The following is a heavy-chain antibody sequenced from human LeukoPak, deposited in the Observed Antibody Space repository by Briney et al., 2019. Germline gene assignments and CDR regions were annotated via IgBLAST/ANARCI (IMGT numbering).Heavy chain of an antibody. J-gene: IGHJ6*03. CDR3: ARVSDWYYYYYMDV. D-gene: IGHD3/OR15-3a*01. CDR2: TNPNSGGT. V-gene: IGHV1-2*02. Sequence: GASVKVSCKASGYTFTGYYMHWVRQAPGQGLEWMGWTNPNSGGTNYAQKFQGRVTMTRDTSISTAYMELSRLRSDDTAVYYCARVSDWYYYYYMDVWGKGTTVTVSS. CDR1: GYTFTGYY.